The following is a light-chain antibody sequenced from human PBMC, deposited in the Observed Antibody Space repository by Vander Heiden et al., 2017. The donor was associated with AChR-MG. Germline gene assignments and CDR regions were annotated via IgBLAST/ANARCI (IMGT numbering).Light chain of an antibody. J-gene: IGKJ3*01. CDR3: QQANSFPPT. V-gene: IGKV1-12*01. CDR2: ATS. Sequence: EIQMTQSPSSVSASGGDRVTITCRASQGISSWLAWYPQKPGKAPKLLIYATSRLQSGVPSRFSGSGSGTDFTLTISSLQPEDFATYYCQQANSFPPTFGPGTKVDIK. CDR1: QGISSW.